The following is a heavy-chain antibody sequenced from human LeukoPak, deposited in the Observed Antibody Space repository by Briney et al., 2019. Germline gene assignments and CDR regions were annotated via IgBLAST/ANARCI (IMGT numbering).Heavy chain of an antibody. D-gene: IGHD3-22*01. Sequence: QPGGSLRLSCAASGFTFSLFATHWVRQAPGKGLEWVSAISGSGGATYHADADSVKGRFTISRDNSKNALYLEINNLRAEDTAVYYCAKDGYNYDSSGHFDYWGQGTLVTVSS. J-gene: IGHJ4*02. V-gene: IGHV3-23*01. CDR3: AKDGYNYDSSGHFDY. CDR2: ISGSGGAT. CDR1: GFTFSLFA.